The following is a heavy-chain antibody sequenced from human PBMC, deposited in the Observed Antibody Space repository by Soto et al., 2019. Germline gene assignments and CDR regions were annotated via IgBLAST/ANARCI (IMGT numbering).Heavy chain of an antibody. D-gene: IGHD3-10*01. CDR1: GGSIISSSYY. J-gene: IGHJ6*02. V-gene: IGHV4-39*07. CDR2: IYYSGST. Sequence: SETLSLTCSVSGGSIISSSYYWGWIRQPPGKGLEWIGSIYYSGSTYYNPSLKSRVTILVDNSNNQFSLKLNSMTAADTAVYYCARGSRFDLPYDYSYYGMDVWGQGTTVTVSS. CDR3: ARGSRFDLPYDYSYYGMDV.